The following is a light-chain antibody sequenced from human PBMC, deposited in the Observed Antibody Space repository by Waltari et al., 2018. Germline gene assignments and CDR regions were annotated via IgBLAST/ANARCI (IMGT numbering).Light chain of an antibody. CDR3: QQYNTLAA. J-gene: IGKJ4*01. CDR1: QSISSW. Sequence: DIQMTQSPSTLSASVGDRVTITCRASQSISSWLAWYQQKPGKAPKLLIYKASSLESGVPSRFSGSGSGKEFTLTISSLQPDDFATYYCQQYNTLAAFGGGTKVEIK. CDR2: KAS. V-gene: IGKV1-5*03.